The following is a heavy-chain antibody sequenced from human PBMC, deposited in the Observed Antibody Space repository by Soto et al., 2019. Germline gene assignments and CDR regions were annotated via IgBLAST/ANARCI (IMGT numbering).Heavy chain of an antibody. Sequence: SETLSLTCTVSGGSISSGDYYWSWIRQPPGKGLEWIGYIYHSGSTYYNPSLKSRVTISVDTSKNQFSLTLSSVTAADTAVYYCVRAGRDSSGYYRQADAFDIWGQGTMVT. CDR2: IYHSGST. J-gene: IGHJ3*02. CDR1: GGSISSGDYY. V-gene: IGHV4-30-4*01. D-gene: IGHD3-22*01. CDR3: VRAGRDSSGYYRQADAFDI.